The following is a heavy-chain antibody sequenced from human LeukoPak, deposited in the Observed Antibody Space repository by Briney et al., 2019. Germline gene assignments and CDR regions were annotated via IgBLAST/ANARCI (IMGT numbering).Heavy chain of an antibody. CDR3: AIVTGGWFPNPN. CDR1: GFTFSSYS. CDR2: ISSSSSYI. D-gene: IGHD3-10*01. Sequence: GSLSLSFAASGFTFSSYSMNWVRQAPGKGVEWVSSISSSSSYIYYADSVKGRFTISRDNSKNTLYLQMNSLRAEDTAVYYCAIVTGGWFPNPNWGQGTLVTVSS. V-gene: IGHV3-21*01. J-gene: IGHJ4*02.